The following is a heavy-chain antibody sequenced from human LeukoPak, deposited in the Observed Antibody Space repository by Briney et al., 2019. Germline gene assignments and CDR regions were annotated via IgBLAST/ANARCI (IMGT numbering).Heavy chain of an antibody. Sequence: GGSLRLSCAASGFTFSSYAMHWVRQAPGKGLEWVAVISHDGSNKYYADSVKGRFTISRDNSKNTLYLQMNSLRAEDTAVYYCARTEDYYDSSGPYDYWGQGTLVTVPS. CDR3: ARTEDYYDSSGPYDY. V-gene: IGHV3-30-3*01. CDR2: ISHDGSNK. CDR1: GFTFSSYA. D-gene: IGHD3-22*01. J-gene: IGHJ4*02.